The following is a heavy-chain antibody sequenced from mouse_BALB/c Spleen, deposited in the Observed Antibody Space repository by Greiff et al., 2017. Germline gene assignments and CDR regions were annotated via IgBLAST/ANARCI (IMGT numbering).Heavy chain of an antibody. Sequence: EVKVVESGGGLVQPGGSRKLSCAASGFTFSSFGIHWVRQAPEKGLEWVAYISSGSSTIYYADTVKGRFTISRDNPKNTLFLQMTSLRSEDTAMYYCARSGYYYGSSHARYFDVWGAGTTVTVSS. V-gene: IGHV5-17*02. CDR3: ARSGYYYGSSHARYFDV. D-gene: IGHD1-1*01. J-gene: IGHJ1*01. CDR1: GFTFSSFG. CDR2: ISSGSSTI.